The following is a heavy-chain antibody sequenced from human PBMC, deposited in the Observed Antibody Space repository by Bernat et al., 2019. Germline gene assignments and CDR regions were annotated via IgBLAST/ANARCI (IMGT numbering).Heavy chain of an antibody. CDR1: GGTFSSYA. J-gene: IGHJ6*02. CDR3: ARGIVDTSAPIYYYNCGMDV. CDR2: IIPIFGTA. D-gene: IGHD5-12*01. Sequence: QVQLVQSGAEVKKPGSSVKVSCKASGGTFSSYAISWVRQAPGQGLEWMGGIIPIFGTANYAQKFQGRVTITADESTSTAYMELSSLRSEDTAVYYCARGIVDTSAPIYYYNCGMDVWGQGTTVTVSS. V-gene: IGHV1-69*12.